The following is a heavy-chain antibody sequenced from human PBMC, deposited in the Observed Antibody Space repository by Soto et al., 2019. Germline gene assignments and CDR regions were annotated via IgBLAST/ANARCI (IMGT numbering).Heavy chain of an antibody. Sequence: PGGSLRLSCAASGFTFSSYAMSWVRQAPGKGLEWVSAISGSGGSTYYADSVKGRFTISRDNSKNTLYLQMNSLRAEDTAAYYCAKDSCSGGSCHFAIDYWGQGTLVTVSS. CDR3: AKDSCSGGSCHFAIDY. V-gene: IGHV3-23*01. J-gene: IGHJ4*02. D-gene: IGHD2-15*01. CDR1: GFTFSSYA. CDR2: ISGSGGST.